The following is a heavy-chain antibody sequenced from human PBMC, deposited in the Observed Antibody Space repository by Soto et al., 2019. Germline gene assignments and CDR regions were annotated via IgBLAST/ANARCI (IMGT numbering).Heavy chain of an antibody. CDR1: GYTFSNYG. CDR3: ARVVPGAEAWFGP. CDR2: ISLYSDGT. V-gene: IGHV1-18*01. J-gene: IGHJ5*02. Sequence: QVQLVQSGGEVKRPGASVKVSCKTSGYTFSNYGITWVRQAPGQPREWLGWISLYSDGTNYAQKFQSRVSMTTDTSTTTAYMELRSLRSVDTSVYYCARVVPGAEAWFGPWGQGTLVTVSS. D-gene: IGHD2-2*01.